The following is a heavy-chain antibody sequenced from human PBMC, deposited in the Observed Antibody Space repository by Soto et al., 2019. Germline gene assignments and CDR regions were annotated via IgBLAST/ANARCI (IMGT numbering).Heavy chain of an antibody. J-gene: IGHJ6*03. V-gene: IGHV1-2*04. CDR1: GDSFNDYY. CDR3: ARESGGATATLDYYYFYMDV. Sequence: QVQLVQSGAEVRKPGASVTVSCRSSGDSFNDYYIHWVRQAPGQGFEWMGWINPNGGVTKYARKFQGWVSMTRDTSIRTVYMQLSRLRSDDTAVYYCARESGGATATLDYYYFYMDVGGTGTMVTVSS. CDR2: INPNGGVT. D-gene: IGHD5-12*01.